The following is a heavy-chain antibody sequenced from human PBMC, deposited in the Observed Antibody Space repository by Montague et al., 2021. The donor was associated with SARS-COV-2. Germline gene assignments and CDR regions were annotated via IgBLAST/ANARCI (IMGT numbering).Heavy chain of an antibody. CDR2: IYYSGGT. CDR3: ARVGRQQLVRLSGMDV. Sequence: SETLSLTCTVSGGSISSSSYYWGWIRQPPGKGLEWIGSIYYSGGTYYNPSLKSRVTISVDTSKNQFSLKLSSVTAADTAVYYCARVGRQQLVRLSGMDVGGQGTTVTVSS. J-gene: IGHJ6*02. CDR1: GGSISSSSYY. V-gene: IGHV4-39*07. D-gene: IGHD6-13*01.